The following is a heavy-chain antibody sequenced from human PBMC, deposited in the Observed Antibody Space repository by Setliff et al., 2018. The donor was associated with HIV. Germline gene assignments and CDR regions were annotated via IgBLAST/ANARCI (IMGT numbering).Heavy chain of an antibody. D-gene: IGHD5-12*01. CDR1: GDSIRGYY. V-gene: IGHV4-59*08. Sequence: PSETLSLTCTVSGDSIRGYYWSWIRQPPGKGLEWMGYVFYTGFAAYNPSLKSRLTISVDTSTSQFSLRLTSVTAADTAIYYCARQVSIPGVAITPVDYWGQGALVTVSS. CDR2: VFYTGFA. J-gene: IGHJ4*02. CDR3: ARQVSIPGVAITPVDY.